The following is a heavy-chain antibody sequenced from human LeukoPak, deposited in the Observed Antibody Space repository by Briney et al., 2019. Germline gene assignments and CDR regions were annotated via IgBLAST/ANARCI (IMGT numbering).Heavy chain of an antibody. CDR1: GYSFTTNG. D-gene: IGHD6-13*01. CDR3: ARSRAAATFDS. J-gene: IGHJ4*02. Sequence: ASVKVSCKASGYSFTTNGISWVRQAPGQGLEWMGWISTYNGNTNYAQGFQGRVIMTTDTSTSTAYLELGSLTSDDTAVYYCARSRAAATFDSWGQGTLVTVSS. CDR2: ISTYNGNT. V-gene: IGHV1-18*01.